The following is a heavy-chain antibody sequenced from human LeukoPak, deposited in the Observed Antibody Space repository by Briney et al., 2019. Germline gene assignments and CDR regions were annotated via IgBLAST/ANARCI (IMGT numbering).Heavy chain of an antibody. V-gene: IGHV1-2*04. J-gene: IGHJ5*02. CDR2: INPFSGGT. CDR1: GYSFTDYY. Sequence: APVKVSCKASGYSFTDYYIHWVRQAPGQGLEWMGWINPFSGGTKYAQKFQGWVTMTRDTSISTAYMELSSLRSEDTAVYYCARSGGGDYSNYPPSVWFDPWGQGTLVTVSS. CDR3: ARSGGGDYSNYPPSVWFDP. D-gene: IGHD4-11*01.